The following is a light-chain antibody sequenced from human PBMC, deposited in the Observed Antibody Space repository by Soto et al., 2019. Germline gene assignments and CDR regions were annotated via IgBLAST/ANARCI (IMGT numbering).Light chain of an antibody. CDR1: SSNIGTNA. CDR3: AAWYDSLNGYV. J-gene: IGLJ1*01. CDR2: NNN. Sequence: QSVLTQPPSASGTPGQRVTISCSGGSSNIGTNAVNWYQQLPGTAPKLLIYNNNQRPSGVPDRFSGSKSGTSASLTISGLQSEDEADYYCAAWYDSLNGYVFGTGTKLTVL. V-gene: IGLV1-44*01.